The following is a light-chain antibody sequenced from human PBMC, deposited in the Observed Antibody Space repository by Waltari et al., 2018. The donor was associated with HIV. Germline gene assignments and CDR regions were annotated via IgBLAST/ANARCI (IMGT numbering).Light chain of an antibody. CDR1: YIGTKN. V-gene: IGLV3-9*01. J-gene: IGLJ1*01. CDR2: KNI. CDR3: QLWDSSTVI. Sequence: SYQLTQPPSLSVAPGQTATITCGGDYIGTKNLRCDQQKPDQAPLLVIFKNINRPCGITERLSGSSSGNTAILTISAAQVADEADYYCQLWDSSTVIFGSGTTVTV.